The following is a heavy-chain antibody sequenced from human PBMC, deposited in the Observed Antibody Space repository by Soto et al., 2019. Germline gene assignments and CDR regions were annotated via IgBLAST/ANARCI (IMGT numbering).Heavy chain of an antibody. CDR3: ASGPGYDILTGYYTRNYYYYGMDV. Sequence: GGSLRLSCAASGFTFSSYWMHWVRQAPGKGLVWVSRINSDGSSTSYAESEKGRFTISRDNAKNTLYLQMNSLRAEDTAVYYCASGPGYDILTGYYTRNYYYYGMDVWGQGTTVTVSS. V-gene: IGHV3-74*01. CDR1: GFTFSSYW. CDR2: INSDGSST. J-gene: IGHJ6*02. D-gene: IGHD3-9*01.